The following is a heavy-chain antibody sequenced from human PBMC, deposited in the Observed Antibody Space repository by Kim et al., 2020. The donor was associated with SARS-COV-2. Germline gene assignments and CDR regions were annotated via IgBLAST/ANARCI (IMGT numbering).Heavy chain of an antibody. D-gene: IGHD6-13*01. Sequence: SETLSLTCTVSGGSISSSSYYWGWIRQPPGKGLEWIGSIYYSGSTYYNPSLKSRVTISVDTCKNQFSLKLSSVTAADTAVYYCARVESAAGTNKTPLYYYYGMDVWGQGTTVTVSS. J-gene: IGHJ6*02. CDR2: IYYSGST. CDR3: ARVESAAGTNKTPLYYYYGMDV. V-gene: IGHV4-39*07. CDR1: GGSISSSSYY.